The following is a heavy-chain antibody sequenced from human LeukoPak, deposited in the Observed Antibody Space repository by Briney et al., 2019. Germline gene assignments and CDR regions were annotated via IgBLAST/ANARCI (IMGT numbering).Heavy chain of an antibody. Sequence: SQTLSLTCTVSGGSISSGGYYWSWIRQPPGKGLEWIGYIYHSGGTYYNPSLKSRVTISVDRSKNQFSLKLSSVTAADTAVYYCARVRSFGVVSYYFDYWGQGTLVTVSS. CDR2: IYHSGGT. J-gene: IGHJ4*02. V-gene: IGHV4-30-2*01. D-gene: IGHD3-3*01. CDR3: ARVRSFGVVSYYFDY. CDR1: GGSISSGGYY.